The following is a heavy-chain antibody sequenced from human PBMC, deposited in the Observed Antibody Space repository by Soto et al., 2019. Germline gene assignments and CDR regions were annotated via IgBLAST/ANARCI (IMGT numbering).Heavy chain of an antibody. CDR3: VQGGGWGNWFDP. D-gene: IGHD1-26*01. CDR2: IYHSGST. J-gene: IGHJ5*02. Sequence: TMDLTRAVSGGSISSGGYSWSWIRQPPGKGLEWIGYIYHSGSTYYNPSLKSRVTMSIDRSKNQFSLKLSSVTAADTAVYYCVQGGGWGNWFDPWGQGTLVTVSS. CDR1: GGSISSGGYS. V-gene: IGHV4-30-2*01.